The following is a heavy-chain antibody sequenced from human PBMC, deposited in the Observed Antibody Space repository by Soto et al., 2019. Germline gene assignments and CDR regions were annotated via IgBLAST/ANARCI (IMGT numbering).Heavy chain of an antibody. CDR2: ISYDGTNK. D-gene: IGHD3-22*01. CDR1: GFTFSSYS. V-gene: IGHV3-30*18. CDR3: AKFLGVYYDSSGPIDY. J-gene: IGHJ4*02. Sequence: GGSLRLSCAASGFTFSSYSMNWVRQAPGKGLEWVAVISYDGTNKYYADSVKGRFTISRDNSKNTLYLQMNSLRAEDTAVYYCAKFLGVYYDSSGPIDYWGQRTLVTGSS.